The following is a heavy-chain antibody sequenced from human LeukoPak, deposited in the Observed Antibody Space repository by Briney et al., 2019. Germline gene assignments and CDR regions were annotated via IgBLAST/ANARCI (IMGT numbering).Heavy chain of an antibody. CDR3: ASPGAPVRRIAARPNYYYGMDV. D-gene: IGHD6-6*01. CDR1: GGSFSGYY. V-gene: IGHV4-34*01. CDR2: INHSGST. J-gene: IGHJ6*02. Sequence: PSETLSLTCAVYGGSFSGYYWSWIRQPPGKGLEWIGEINHSGSTNYNPSLKSRVTISVDTSKNQFSLKLSSVTAADTAVYYCASPGAPVRRIAARPNYYYGMDVWGQGTTVTVSS.